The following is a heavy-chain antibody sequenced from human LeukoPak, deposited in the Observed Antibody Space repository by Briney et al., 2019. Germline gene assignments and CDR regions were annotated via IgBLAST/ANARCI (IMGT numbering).Heavy chain of an antibody. CDR2: ISSSSSTI. J-gene: IGHJ4*02. V-gene: IGHV3-48*04. D-gene: IGHD7-27*01. CDR3: ARVSRLWGPDY. CDR1: GFTFSSYS. Sequence: GGSLRLSCAASGFTFSSYSMNWVRQAPGKGLEWVSYISSSSSTIYYADSVKGRFTISRDNAKNSLYLQMNSLRAEDTAVYYCARVSRLWGPDYWGQGTLVTVSS.